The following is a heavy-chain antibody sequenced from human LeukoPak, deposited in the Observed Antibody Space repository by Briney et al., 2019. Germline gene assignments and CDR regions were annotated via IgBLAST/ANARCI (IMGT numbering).Heavy chain of an antibody. Sequence: PGGSLRLSCAASGFTFSSYEMNWVRQAPGKGLEWVSYISSSGSTIYYADSVKGRFTISRDNAKNSLYLQMNSLRAEDTAVYYCARSRSDSSGYYRRHRLDYWGQGTQVTVSS. CDR2: ISSSGSTI. CDR3: ARSRSDSSGYYRRHRLDY. V-gene: IGHV3-48*03. J-gene: IGHJ4*02. CDR1: GFTFSSYE. D-gene: IGHD3-22*01.